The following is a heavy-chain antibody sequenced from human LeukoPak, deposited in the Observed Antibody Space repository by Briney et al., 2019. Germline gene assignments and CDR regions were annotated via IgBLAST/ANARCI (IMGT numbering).Heavy chain of an antibody. Sequence: SETLSLTCTVSGGSISSSSYYWGWIRQPPGKGLEWIGCIYYSGSTYYNPSLKSRVTISVDTSKNQFSLKLSSVTAADTAVYYCAREEVYYDILTGYHDYWGQGTLVTVSS. CDR1: GGSISSSSYY. J-gene: IGHJ4*02. D-gene: IGHD3-9*01. CDR2: IYYSGST. V-gene: IGHV4-39*07. CDR3: AREEVYYDILTGYHDY.